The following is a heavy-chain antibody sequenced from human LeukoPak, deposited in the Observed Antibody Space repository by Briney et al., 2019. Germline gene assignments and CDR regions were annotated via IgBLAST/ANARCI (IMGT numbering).Heavy chain of an antibody. J-gene: IGHJ4*02. V-gene: IGHV4-59*01. CDR3: ARGLWFGELSPFDY. Sequence: SETLSLTCTVSGDSISSYYWSWIRQPPGKGLEWIGYIYYSGSTNYNPSLKSRVTISVDTSKNQFSLKLSSVTAADTAVYYCARGLWFGELSPFDYWGQGTLVTVSS. D-gene: IGHD3-10*01. CDR1: GDSISSYY. CDR2: IYYSGST.